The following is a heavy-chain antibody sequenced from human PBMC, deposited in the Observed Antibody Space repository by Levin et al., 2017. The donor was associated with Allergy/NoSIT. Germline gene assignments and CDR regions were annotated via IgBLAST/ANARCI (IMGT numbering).Heavy chain of an antibody. D-gene: IGHD3-10*01. Sequence: ASVKVSCKASGYTFTSYYMHWVRQAPGQGLEWMGIINPSGGSTSYAQKFQGRVTMTRDTSTSTVYMELSSLRSEDTAVYYCARYRPPTMVRGVRVVGWFDPWGQGTLVTVSS. CDR3: ARYRPPTMVRGVRVVGWFDP. V-gene: IGHV1-46*01. CDR2: INPSGGST. CDR1: GYTFTSYY. J-gene: IGHJ5*02.